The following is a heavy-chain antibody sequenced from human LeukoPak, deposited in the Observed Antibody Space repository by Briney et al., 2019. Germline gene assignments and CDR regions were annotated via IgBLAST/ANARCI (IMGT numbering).Heavy chain of an antibody. CDR1: GFTFDDYT. Sequence: GGSLRLSCAASGFTFDDYTMHWVRQAPGKGLEWVSVIYSGGSTYYADSVKGRFTISRDNSKNTLYLQMNSLRAEDTAVYYCARDIWLGGSYVDYWGQGTLVTVSS. V-gene: IGHV3-66*01. CDR2: IYSGGST. J-gene: IGHJ4*02. CDR3: ARDIWLGGSYVDY. D-gene: IGHD1-26*01.